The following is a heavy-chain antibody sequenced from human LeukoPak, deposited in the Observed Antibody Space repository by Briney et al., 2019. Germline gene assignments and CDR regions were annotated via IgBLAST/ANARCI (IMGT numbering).Heavy chain of an antibody. CDR1: GGSISSYY. V-gene: IGHV4-59*01. CDR2: IYYSGST. J-gene: IGHJ4*02. D-gene: IGHD3-3*01. Sequence: SETLSLTCTVSGGSISSYYWSWIRQPPGKGLEWIGYIYYSGSTNYNPSLKSRVTTSVDTSKNQFSLKLSSVTAADTAVYYCARMRTLWSGYSFDYWGQGTLVTVSS. CDR3: ARMRTLWSGYSFDY.